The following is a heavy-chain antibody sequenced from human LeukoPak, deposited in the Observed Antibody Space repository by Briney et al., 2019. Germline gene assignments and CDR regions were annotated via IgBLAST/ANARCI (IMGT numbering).Heavy chain of an antibody. Sequence: SETLSLTCTVSGGSISSYYWSWIRQPPGKGLEWIGYIYYSGSTNYNPSLKSRVTISVDTSKNRFSLKLSSVTAADTAVYYCAHSSWYYYFDYWGQGTLVTVSS. CDR2: IYYSGST. CDR1: GGSISSYY. V-gene: IGHV4-59*01. CDR3: AHSSWYYYFDY. J-gene: IGHJ4*02. D-gene: IGHD6-13*01.